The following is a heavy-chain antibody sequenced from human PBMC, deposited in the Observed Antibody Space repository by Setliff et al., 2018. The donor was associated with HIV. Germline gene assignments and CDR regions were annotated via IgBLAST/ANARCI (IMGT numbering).Heavy chain of an antibody. D-gene: IGHD1-26*01. CDR2: ITGSPTYM. CDR3: ARAPYGGWWEGGVTFDI. Sequence: PGGSLRLSCAASGFTFSTYTINWVRQAPGKGLEWVSSITGSPTYMHYADSLKGRFTISRDNAKNSLYLQMNNLRAEDTAVYYCARAPYGGWWEGGVTFDIWGQGTVVTVSS. CDR1: GFTFSTYT. J-gene: IGHJ3*02. V-gene: IGHV3-21*01.